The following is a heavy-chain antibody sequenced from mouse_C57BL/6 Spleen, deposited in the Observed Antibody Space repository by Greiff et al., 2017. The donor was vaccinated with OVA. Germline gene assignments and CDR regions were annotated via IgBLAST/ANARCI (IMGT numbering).Heavy chain of an antibody. Sequence: QVQLKQPGAELVRPGSSVKLSCKASGYTFTSYWMHWVKQRPIQGLEWIGNIDPSDSETHYNQKFKDKATLTVDKSSSPAYMQLSSLTSEDSAVYYRASTMVTTNYAKDYRGQGTSVTVSS. V-gene: IGHV1-52*01. CDR1: GYTFTSYW. J-gene: IGHJ4*01. D-gene: IGHD2-2*01. CDR3: ASTMVTTNYAKDY. CDR2: IDPSDSET.